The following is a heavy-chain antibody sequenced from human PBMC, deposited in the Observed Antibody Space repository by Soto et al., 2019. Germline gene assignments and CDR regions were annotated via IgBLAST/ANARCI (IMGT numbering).Heavy chain of an antibody. J-gene: IGHJ4*02. Sequence: KSSETLSLTCTVSGGSISSGGYYWSWIRQHPGKGLEWIGYIYYSGSTYYNPSLKSRVTISVDTSKNQFSLKLSSVTAADTAVYYCARAEYYDSSGYYYSSPNNYFDYWGQGTLVTVSS. CDR1: GGSISSGGYY. CDR3: ARAEYYDSSGYYYSSPNNYFDY. CDR2: IYYSGST. V-gene: IGHV4-31*03. D-gene: IGHD3-22*01.